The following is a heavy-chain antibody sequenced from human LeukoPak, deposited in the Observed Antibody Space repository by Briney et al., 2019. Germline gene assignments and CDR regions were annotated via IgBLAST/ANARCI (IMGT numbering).Heavy chain of an antibody. CDR2: IRGTGSST. CDR3: AKRGVVIRVILVGFHKEAYYFDS. Sequence: PGGSLRLSCGASGFTFSSYAMAWVRQAPGKGLEWVSAIRGTGSSTYYADSVKGRFTISRDSPKNTLYLQMTSLRAEDTAVYFCAKRGVVIRVILVGFHKEAYYFDSWGQGALVTVSS. J-gene: IGHJ4*02. D-gene: IGHD3-22*01. V-gene: IGHV3-23*01. CDR1: GFTFSSYA.